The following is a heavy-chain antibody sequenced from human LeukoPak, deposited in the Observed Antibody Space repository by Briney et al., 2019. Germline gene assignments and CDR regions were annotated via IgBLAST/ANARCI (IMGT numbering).Heavy chain of an antibody. Sequence: WGSLRLSCAASGFTFSSYAMSWVRQAPGKGLEWVSAISGSGGSTYYADSVKGRFTISRDNSKDTLYLQMNSLRAEDTAVYYCAKPGIAVAGSFDYWGQGTLVSVSS. CDR1: GFTFSSYA. J-gene: IGHJ4*02. D-gene: IGHD6-19*01. CDR2: ISGSGGST. V-gene: IGHV3-23*01. CDR3: AKPGIAVAGSFDY.